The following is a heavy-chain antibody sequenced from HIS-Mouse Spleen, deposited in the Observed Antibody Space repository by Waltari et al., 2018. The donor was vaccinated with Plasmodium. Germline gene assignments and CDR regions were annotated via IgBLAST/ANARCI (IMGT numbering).Heavy chain of an antibody. D-gene: IGHD1-26*01. CDR3: ATPRVGGSYFDY. CDR2: IYSGGST. J-gene: IGHJ4*02. CDR1: GFTVGSNY. Sequence: EVQLVESGGGLVQPGGSLRLSCAASGFTVGSNYMSWCRQAPGKGLEWVSVIYSGGSTYYADSVKGRFTISRDNSKNTLYLQMNSLRAEDTAVYYCATPRVGGSYFDYWGQGTLVTVSS. V-gene: IGHV3-66*01.